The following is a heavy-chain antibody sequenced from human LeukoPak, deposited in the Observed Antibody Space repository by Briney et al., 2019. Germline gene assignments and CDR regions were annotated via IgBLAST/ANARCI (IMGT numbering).Heavy chain of an antibody. D-gene: IGHD1-26*01. CDR3: ARELGARGNYFDY. CDR1: GYSFTSYW. CDR2: IYPGDSGT. Sequence: GESLKISCKGSGYSFTSYWIGWVRQMPGKGLEWMGIIYPGDSGTRYSPSFQGQVTISADKSISTAYLQWSSLKASGTAMYYCARELGARGNYFDYWGQGTLVTASA. V-gene: IGHV5-51*01. J-gene: IGHJ4*02.